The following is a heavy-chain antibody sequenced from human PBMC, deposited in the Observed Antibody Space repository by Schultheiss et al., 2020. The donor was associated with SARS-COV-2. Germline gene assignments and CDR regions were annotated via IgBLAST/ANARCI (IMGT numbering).Heavy chain of an antibody. Sequence: GESLKISFAASGFTFSSYEMNWVRQAPGKVLVRVSYISSSGSTIYYADSVKGRFTITSDNAKNAQYLQMNSLRAEETDVYYCARDEYGMDVWGQGTTVTVAS. CDR1: GFTFSSYE. CDR2: ISSSGSTI. J-gene: IGHJ6*02. CDR3: ARDEYGMDV. V-gene: IGHV3-48*03.